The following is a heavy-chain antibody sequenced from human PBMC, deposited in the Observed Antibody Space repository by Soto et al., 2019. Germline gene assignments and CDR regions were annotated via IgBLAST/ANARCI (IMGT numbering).Heavy chain of an antibody. J-gene: IGHJ4*02. V-gene: IGHV1-18*04. CDR3: ASTGYDFRRGYTDY. D-gene: IGHD3-3*01. CDR2: ISAYNGNT. CDR1: GYTFTSCG. Sequence: ASVKGSCKASGYTFTSCGISWVRRAPGQGLEWIGWISAYNGNTNYAQKRQGRVTMTTEASTSTAYMELRSLRSDDTAVYYCASTGYDFRRGYTDYWDQETLVTVS.